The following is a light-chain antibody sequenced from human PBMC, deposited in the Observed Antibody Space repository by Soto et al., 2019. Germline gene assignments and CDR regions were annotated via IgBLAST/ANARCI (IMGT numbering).Light chain of an antibody. Sequence: EIVLTQSPATLSLSAGETATLSCRASQSVSSSLAWYQQKPGQTPRLLIYDASNRATGIPARFSGSGSGTDFTLPVSSLEPEDFAVYYCQQRRSWPRTFGGGTKVEIK. CDR2: DAS. J-gene: IGKJ4*01. CDR3: QQRRSWPRT. V-gene: IGKV3-11*01. CDR1: QSVSSS.